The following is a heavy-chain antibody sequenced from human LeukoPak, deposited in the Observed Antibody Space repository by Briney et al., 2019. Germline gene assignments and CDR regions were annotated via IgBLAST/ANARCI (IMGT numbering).Heavy chain of an antibody. V-gene: IGHV3-21*01. Sequence: NSGGSLRLSCAASGFTFSSYSMNWVRQAPGKGLEWVSSISSSSSYIYYADSVKGRFTISRDNAKNSLYLQMNSLRAEDTAVYYCARDKYYYDSSGYYVNAFDIWGQGTMVTVSS. J-gene: IGHJ3*02. D-gene: IGHD3-22*01. CDR1: GFTFSSYS. CDR3: ARDKYYYDSSGYYVNAFDI. CDR2: ISSSSSYI.